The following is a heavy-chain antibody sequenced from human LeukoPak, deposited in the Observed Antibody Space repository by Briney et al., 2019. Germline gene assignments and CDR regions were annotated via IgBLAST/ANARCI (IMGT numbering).Heavy chain of an antibody. CDR3: ARHVYYDILTGYKFDP. CDR2: IYPGDSDT. V-gene: IGHV5-51*01. CDR1: GYSFTSYW. Sequence: GESLKISCKGSGYSFTSYWIGWVRQMPGKGLEWMGTIYPGDSDTRYSPSFQGQVTISADKSISTAYLQWSSLKASDTAMYYCARHVYYDILTGYKFDPWGQGTLVTVSS. J-gene: IGHJ5*02. D-gene: IGHD3-9*01.